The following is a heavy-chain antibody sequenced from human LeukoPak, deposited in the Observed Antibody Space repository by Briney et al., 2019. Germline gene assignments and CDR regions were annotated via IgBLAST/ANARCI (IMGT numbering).Heavy chain of an antibody. CDR3: ARGFTYYDILTGYYTVAEYFQH. J-gene: IGHJ1*01. D-gene: IGHD3-9*01. CDR2: IIPIFGTA. CDR1: GGTFSSYV. Sequence: GSSVKVSCKASGGTFSSYVISWVRQAPGQGLEWMGGIIPIFGTANYAQKFQGRVTITADESTSTAYMELSSLRSEDTAVYYCARGFTYYDILTGYYTVAEYFQHWGQGTLVTVSS. V-gene: IGHV1-69*01.